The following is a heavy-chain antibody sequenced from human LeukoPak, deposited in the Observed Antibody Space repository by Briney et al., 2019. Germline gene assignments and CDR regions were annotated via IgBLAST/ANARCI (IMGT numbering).Heavy chain of an antibody. CDR3: AGGSGWYSFDY. Sequence: GRSLRLSCAASRCTVSSNYMSWVRQAPGKGLEWVSFIESGGSTNYPDSVKGRFTISRDNSKNTLYLQMNSLRADDTAVYYCAGGSGWYSFDYWGQGTLVIVSS. J-gene: IGHJ4*02. D-gene: IGHD6-19*01. CDR2: IESGGST. V-gene: IGHV3-66*01. CDR1: RCTVSSNY.